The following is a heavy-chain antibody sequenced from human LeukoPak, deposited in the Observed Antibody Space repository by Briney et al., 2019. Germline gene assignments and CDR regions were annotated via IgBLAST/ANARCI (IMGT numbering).Heavy chain of an antibody. Sequence: ASVKVSCKASGYTFTSYGSSWVRQAPGQGLEWMGILNPSGGSTSYAQKFQGRVTMTRDTSTSTVYMELSSLRSEDTAVYYCARDVSGYNWNYAIGDAFDIWGQGTMVTVSS. CDR3: ARDVSGYNWNYAIGDAFDI. CDR1: GYTFTSYG. V-gene: IGHV1-46*01. CDR2: LNPSGGST. D-gene: IGHD1-7*01. J-gene: IGHJ3*02.